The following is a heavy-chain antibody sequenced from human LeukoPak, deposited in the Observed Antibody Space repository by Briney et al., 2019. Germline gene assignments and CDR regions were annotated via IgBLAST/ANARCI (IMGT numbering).Heavy chain of an antibody. V-gene: IGHV1-69*04. CDR2: IIPILGIA. J-gene: IGHJ5*02. Sequence: GSSVKVSCKASGGTFSSYAISGVRQAPGQGLEWMGRIIPILGIANYAQKFQGRVTITADKSTSTAYMELSSLRSEDTAVYYCVSAGERTYNWFDPWGQGTLVTVSS. CDR3: VSAGERTYNWFDP. CDR1: GGTFSSYA. D-gene: IGHD6-13*01.